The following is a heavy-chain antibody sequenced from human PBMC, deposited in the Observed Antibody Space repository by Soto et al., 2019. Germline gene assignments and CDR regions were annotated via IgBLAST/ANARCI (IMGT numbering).Heavy chain of an antibody. CDR1: RYTFTSYG. Sequence: ASVKVSFKASRYTFTSYGISWVRQAPGQGLEWMGWISAYNGNTNYAQKLQGRVTMTTDISTSTAYMELRSLRSDDTAVYYCARALYYYDSSGYFVLESTYYFDYWGQG. J-gene: IGHJ4*02. D-gene: IGHD3-22*01. CDR3: ARALYYYDSSGYFVLESTYYFDY. V-gene: IGHV1-18*01. CDR2: ISAYNGNT.